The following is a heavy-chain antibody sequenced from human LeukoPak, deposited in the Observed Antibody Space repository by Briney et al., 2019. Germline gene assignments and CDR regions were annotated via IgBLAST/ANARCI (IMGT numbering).Heavy chain of an antibody. CDR1: GGSFSGYY. Sequence: PSETLSLTCAVYGGSFSGYYWSWIRQPPGKGLEWIGEINHSGSTNYDPSLKSRVTISVDTSKNQFSLKLSSVTAADTAVYYCARGYSRGIFDYWGQGTLVTVSS. V-gene: IGHV4-34*01. D-gene: IGHD6-13*01. CDR3: ARGYSRGIFDY. J-gene: IGHJ4*02. CDR2: INHSGST.